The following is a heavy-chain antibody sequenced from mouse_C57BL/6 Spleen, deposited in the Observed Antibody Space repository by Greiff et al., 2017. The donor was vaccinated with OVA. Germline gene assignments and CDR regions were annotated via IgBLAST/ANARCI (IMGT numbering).Heavy chain of an antibody. CDR3: ARHVFITTVVDYYAMDY. D-gene: IGHD1-1*01. V-gene: IGHV1-64*01. J-gene: IGHJ4*01. Sequence: VQLQQSGAELVKPGASVKLSCKASGYTFTSYWMHWVKQRPGQGLEWIGMIHPNSGSTNYNEKFKSKATLTVDKSSSTAYMQLSSLTSEDSAVYYCARHVFITTVVDYYAMDYWGQGTSVTVSS. CDR2: IHPNSGST. CDR1: GYTFTSYW.